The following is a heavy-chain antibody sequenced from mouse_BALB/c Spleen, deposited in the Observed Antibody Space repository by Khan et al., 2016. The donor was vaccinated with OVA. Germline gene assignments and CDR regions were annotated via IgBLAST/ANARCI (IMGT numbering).Heavy chain of an antibody. CDR3: ARNREPDYFDY. V-gene: IGHV2-9*02. CDR1: GFSLTNYG. J-gene: IGHJ2*01. CDR2: IWAGGST. Sequence: VQLQESGPGLVAPSQSLSITCTVSGFSLTNYGVHWVCQPPGKGLELLGVIWAGGSTNYNSALMLRLSISKDNSKSQVFLKMNSLQTADTAMYFCARNREPDYFDYWGEGTTLTVSS.